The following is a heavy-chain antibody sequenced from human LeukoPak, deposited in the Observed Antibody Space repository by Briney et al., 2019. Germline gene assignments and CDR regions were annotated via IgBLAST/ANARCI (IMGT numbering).Heavy chain of an antibody. Sequence: SETLSLTCTVSGGSITGYYWTWIRQPPGKGLEWIGFIYYSGRTNYNPSLKSRVTISVDTSKNQFSLKMSSVTAADTAVYYCARDLGYCTSTSCYGGGFDYWGQGTLVTVSS. D-gene: IGHD2-2*01. CDR1: GGSITGYY. CDR2: IYYSGRT. J-gene: IGHJ4*02. CDR3: ARDLGYCTSTSCYGGGFDY. V-gene: IGHV4-59*01.